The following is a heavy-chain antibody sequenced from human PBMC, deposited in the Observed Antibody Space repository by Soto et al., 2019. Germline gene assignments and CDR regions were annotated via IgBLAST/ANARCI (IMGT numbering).Heavy chain of an antibody. J-gene: IGHJ4*02. CDR2: IYSGGST. D-gene: IGHD4-17*01. CDR1: GFTVSSNY. Sequence: GGSLSLSCAASGFTVSSNYMSWVRQAPGKGLEWVSVIYSGGSTYYADSVKGRFTISRDNSKNTLYLQMNSLRAEDTAVYYCARTTDYWGQGTLVTVSS. CDR3: ARTTDY. V-gene: IGHV3-66*01.